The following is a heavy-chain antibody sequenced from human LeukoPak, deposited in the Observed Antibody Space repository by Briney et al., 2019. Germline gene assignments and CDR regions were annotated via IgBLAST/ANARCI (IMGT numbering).Heavy chain of an antibody. CDR2: IYYSGST. D-gene: IGHD3-3*01. CDR1: GGSISSYY. Sequence: SETLSLTCTVSGGSISSYYWSWIRQPPGKGLEWIGYIYYSGSTNYNPSLKSRVTISVDTSKSQFSLKLSSVTAADTAVYYCAGRGYDFWSGYGGFYMDVWGKGTTVTVSS. V-gene: IGHV4-59*01. CDR3: AGRGYDFWSGYGGFYMDV. J-gene: IGHJ6*03.